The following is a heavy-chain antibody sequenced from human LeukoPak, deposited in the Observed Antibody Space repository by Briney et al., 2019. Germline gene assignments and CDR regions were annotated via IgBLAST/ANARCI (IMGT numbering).Heavy chain of an antibody. CDR1: GGSITGYY. CDR3: AREEFLHEIDSSGYFVY. CDR2: VYSSGVG. D-gene: IGHD3-22*01. V-gene: IGHV4-4*07. Sequence: PSETLSLTCTVSGGSITGYYWYWIRQPAGQGLEWLGRVYSSGVGNYNPSLTSRVTMSVDTSKNQFSLKLTSLTAADTAVYYCAREEFLHEIDSSGYFVYWGQGTLVTVSP. J-gene: IGHJ4*02.